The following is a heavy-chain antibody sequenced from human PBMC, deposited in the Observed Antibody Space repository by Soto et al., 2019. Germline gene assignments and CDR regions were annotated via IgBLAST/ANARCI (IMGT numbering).Heavy chain of an antibody. V-gene: IGHV1-69*12. CDR2: IIPIFGTA. Sequence: QVQLVQSGAEVKKPGSSVKVSCKASGGTFSSYGISWVRQAPGQGLEWMGGIIPIFGTADYTQKFQGRVTIIADESTSTAYMEMSSLRSEDTAVYYCATEGLPNDYYYGMDVWCQGTTVTVSS. J-gene: IGHJ6*02. CDR1: GGTFSSYG. CDR3: ATEGLPNDYYYGMDV.